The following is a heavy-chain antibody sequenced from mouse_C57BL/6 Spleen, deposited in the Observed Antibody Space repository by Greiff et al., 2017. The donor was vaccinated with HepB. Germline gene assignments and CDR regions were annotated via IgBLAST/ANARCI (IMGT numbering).Heavy chain of an antibody. CDR2: IHPNSGST. Sequence: QVQLQQPGAELVKPGASVKLSCKASGYTFTSYWMHWVKQRPGQGLEWIGMIHPNSGSTNYNEKFKSKATLTVDKSSSTAYMQLSSLTSEDSAVYYCARSLYYDYDWYFGVWGTGTTVTVSS. CDR3: ARSLYYDYDWYFGV. D-gene: IGHD2-4*01. J-gene: IGHJ1*03. V-gene: IGHV1-64*01. CDR1: GYTFTSYW.